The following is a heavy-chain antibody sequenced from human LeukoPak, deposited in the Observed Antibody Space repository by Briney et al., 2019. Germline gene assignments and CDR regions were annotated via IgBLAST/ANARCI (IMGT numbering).Heavy chain of an antibody. Sequence: PGGSLRLSCAASGFTFSNVWMSWVRQAPGKELEWVGRIKSKTDGGTTDYAAPVKGRFTISREDSKNTLYLQMNSLKTEDTAVYYCIPDSYGYGVTYYFDYWGQGTLVTVSS. CDR1: GFTFSNVW. V-gene: IGHV3-15*01. CDR3: IPDSYGYGVTYYFDY. CDR2: IKSKTDGGTT. D-gene: IGHD5-18*01. J-gene: IGHJ4*02.